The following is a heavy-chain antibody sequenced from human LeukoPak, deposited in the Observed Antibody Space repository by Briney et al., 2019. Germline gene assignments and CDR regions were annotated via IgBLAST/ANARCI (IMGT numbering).Heavy chain of an antibody. CDR2: INHSGST. Sequence: SETLSLTCTVSGGSISSSSYYWGWIRQPPGKGLEWIGEINHSGSTNYNPSLKSRVTISVDTSKNQFSLKLSSVTAADTAVYYCARGPLSSDYYYYYYMDVWGKGTTVTVSS. J-gene: IGHJ6*03. V-gene: IGHV4-39*07. CDR1: GGSISSSSYY. CDR3: ARGPLSSDYYYYYYMDV.